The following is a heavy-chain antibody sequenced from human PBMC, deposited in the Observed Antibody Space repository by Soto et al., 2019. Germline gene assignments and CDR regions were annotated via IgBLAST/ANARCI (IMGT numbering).Heavy chain of an antibody. CDR1: GGSISSYY. D-gene: IGHD6-13*01. V-gene: IGHV4-59*01. J-gene: IGHJ4*02. Sequence: SETLSLTCTVSGGSISSYYWSWIRQPPGKGLEWIGYIYYSGSTNYNPSLKSRVTISVDTSKNQFSLKLSSVTAADTAVYYCARDMGGYSSSWFSVGYWGQGTLVTVSS. CDR2: IYYSGST. CDR3: ARDMGGYSSSWFSVGY.